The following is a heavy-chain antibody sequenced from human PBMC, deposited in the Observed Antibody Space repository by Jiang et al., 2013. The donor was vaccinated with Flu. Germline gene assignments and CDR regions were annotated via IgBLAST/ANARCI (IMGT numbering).Heavy chain of an antibody. CDR3: ASPNYGMDV. Sequence: IGEIYHSGSTNYNPSLKSRVTISVDTSKNQFSLKLSSVTAADTAVYYCASPNYGMDVWGKGTTVTVSS. V-gene: IGHV4-4*02. CDR2: IYHSGST. J-gene: IGHJ6*04.